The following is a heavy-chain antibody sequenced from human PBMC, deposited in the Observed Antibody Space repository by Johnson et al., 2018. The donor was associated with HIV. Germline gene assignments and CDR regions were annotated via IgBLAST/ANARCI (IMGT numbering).Heavy chain of an antibody. D-gene: IGHD2-21*01. J-gene: IGHJ3*01. Sequence: VQLVESGGGLVQPGGSLRLSCAASGFTFSSYDMHWVRQATGKGLEWVSAIGTAGDTYYPGSVTGRFTIPRENAKNSLYIQMNSLRAGDTAVYYCAKVDCGGDTCAGYDPFDLWGQGTLVTVSS. CDR1: GFTFSSYD. V-gene: IGHV3-13*01. CDR3: AKVDCGGDTCAGYDPFDL. CDR2: IGTAGDT.